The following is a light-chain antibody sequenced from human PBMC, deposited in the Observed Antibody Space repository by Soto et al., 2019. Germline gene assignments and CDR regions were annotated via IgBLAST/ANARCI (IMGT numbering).Light chain of an antibody. V-gene: IGLV2-8*01. Sequence: QSVLTQPPSASGSPGQSVTISCIGTSSDVGRYNYVSWYQHHPGKAPKLIIYEVTKRPSGVPDRFSGSKSGNTASLTVSGLQPDDEADYYCNSYVGSNNYVFGTGTKVTVL. CDR1: SSDVGRYNY. CDR2: EVT. CDR3: NSYVGSNNYV. J-gene: IGLJ1*01.